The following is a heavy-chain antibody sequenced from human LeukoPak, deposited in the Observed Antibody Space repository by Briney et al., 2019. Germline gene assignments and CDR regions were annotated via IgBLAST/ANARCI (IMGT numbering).Heavy chain of an antibody. CDR1: GFTFSSCS. V-gene: IGHV3-21*04. CDR2: ISSSSSYI. D-gene: IGHD5-18*01. CDR3: AKNRVDTAMANPPAY. J-gene: IGHJ4*02. Sequence: GGSLRLSCAASGFTFSSCSMNWVRQAPGKGLEWVSSISSSSSYIYYADSVKGRFTISRDNAKNSLYLQMNSLRAEDTAVYYCAKNRVDTAMANPPAYWGQGTLVTVSS.